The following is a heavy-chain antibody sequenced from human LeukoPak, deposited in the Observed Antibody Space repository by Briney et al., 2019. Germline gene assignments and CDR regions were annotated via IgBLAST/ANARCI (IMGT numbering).Heavy chain of an antibody. CDR3: ARAGGIRGSALDLDY. CDR2: ILYCGST. Sequence: SETLSLTCTVSGGSISSYSWSWIRQPPGKGLEWIGYILYCGSTNYNPSLKSRVTISLDTSKNQFSLKLNSVTAADTAVYYCARAGGIRGSALDLDYWGQGTLVTVSS. D-gene: IGHD3-10*01. V-gene: IGHV4-59*01. J-gene: IGHJ4*02. CDR1: GGSISSYS.